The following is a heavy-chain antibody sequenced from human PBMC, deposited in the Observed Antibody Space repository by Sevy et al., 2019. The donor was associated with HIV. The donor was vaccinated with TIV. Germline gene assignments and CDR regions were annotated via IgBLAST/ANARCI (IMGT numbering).Heavy chain of an antibody. Sequence: GGCLRLSCAVSGFTFSTHWMHWVRQGPGEGLVWVARINRDESTTNYADSVKGRFTISRDNAKNTLYLQLNSLRAEDTAVYFCARGGHYRGWFYFDYWGQGTKVAVSS. V-gene: IGHV3-74*01. CDR1: GFTFSTHW. CDR2: INRDESTT. CDR3: ARGGHYRGWFYFDY. J-gene: IGHJ4*02. D-gene: IGHD6-19*01.